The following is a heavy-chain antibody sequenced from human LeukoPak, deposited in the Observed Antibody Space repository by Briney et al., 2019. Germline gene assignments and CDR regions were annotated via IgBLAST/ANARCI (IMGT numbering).Heavy chain of an antibody. CDR1: GGSISSSSYY. D-gene: IGHD3-22*01. CDR2: IYYSGST. Sequence: SETLSLTCTVSGGSISSSSYYWGWIRQPPGKGPEWIGSIYYSGSTYYNPSLKSRVTISVDTSKNQFSLKLSSVTAADTAVYYCASLYYYDSSGYFSLDAFDIWGQGTMVTVSS. CDR3: ASLYYYDSSGYFSLDAFDI. V-gene: IGHV4-39*01. J-gene: IGHJ3*02.